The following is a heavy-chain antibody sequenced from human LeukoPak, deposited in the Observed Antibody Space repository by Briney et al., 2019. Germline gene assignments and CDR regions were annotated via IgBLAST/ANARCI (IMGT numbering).Heavy chain of an antibody. CDR2: INPNIGST. CDR1: GYTFTGYY. CDR3: ARFGLGKHIEVAGIPFDI. J-gene: IGHJ3*02. Sequence: ASVKLSCTASGYTFTGYYMHWVRQAPGQGLEWMGWINPNIGSTNYAQKFQGRVTMTRDTSSSTAYMELSRLRSDDTAVYYCARFGLGKHIEVAGIPFDIWGQGTMVTVSS. D-gene: IGHD6-19*01. V-gene: IGHV1-2*02.